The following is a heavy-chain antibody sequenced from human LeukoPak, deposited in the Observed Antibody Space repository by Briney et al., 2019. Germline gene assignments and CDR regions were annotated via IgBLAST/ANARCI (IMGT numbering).Heavy chain of an antibody. CDR1: GFTFSDYY. J-gene: IGHJ4*02. CDR3: ARASLYYYGSGSPQISFAY. V-gene: IGHV3-11*01. D-gene: IGHD3-10*01. Sequence: PGGSLRLSCAASGFTFSDYYMSWIRQAPGKGLEWVSYISSSGSTIYYADSVKGRFTISRDNAKNSLYLQMNSLRAEDTAVYYCARASLYYYGSGSPQISFAYWGQGTLVTVSS. CDR2: ISSSGSTI.